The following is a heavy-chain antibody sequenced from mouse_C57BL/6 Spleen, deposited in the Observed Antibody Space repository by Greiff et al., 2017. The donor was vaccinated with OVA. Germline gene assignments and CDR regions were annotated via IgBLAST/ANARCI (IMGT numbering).Heavy chain of an antibody. CDR2: IDPSDSYT. J-gene: IGHJ2*01. Sequence: QVQLQQPGAELVKPGASVKLSCKASGYTFTSYWMQWVKQRPGQGLEWIGEIDPSDSYTNYNQKFKGKATLTVDTSSRTAYMQLSSLTSEDSAVYYCARGGHDYDGDYWGQGTTLTVSS. D-gene: IGHD2-4*01. V-gene: IGHV1-50*01. CDR3: ARGGHDYDGDY. CDR1: GYTFTSYW.